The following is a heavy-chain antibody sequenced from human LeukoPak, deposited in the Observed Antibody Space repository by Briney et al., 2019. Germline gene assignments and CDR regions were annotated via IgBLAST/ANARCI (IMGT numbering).Heavy chain of an antibody. CDR1: GFTFSSYA. J-gene: IGHJ4*02. Sequence: GGSLRLSCAASGFTFSSYAMGWVRQAPGKGLEWVSAISGSGGSTYYADSVKGRFTISGDNSKNTLYLQMNSLRAEDTAVYYCAKVGGSGWRFDYWGQGTLVTVSS. CDR3: AKVGGSGWRFDY. V-gene: IGHV3-23*01. CDR2: ISGSGGST. D-gene: IGHD6-19*01.